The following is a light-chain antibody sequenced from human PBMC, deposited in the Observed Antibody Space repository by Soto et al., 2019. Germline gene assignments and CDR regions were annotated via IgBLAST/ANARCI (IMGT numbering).Light chain of an antibody. J-gene: IGKJ5*01. Sequence: EVVMTQSPATLSVSPGERATLSCRASQTVGKNYLAWYQQKPVQAPRLLIYGISARATGIPARFSGSGSGTEFTLTTNSLQSEDFAVYYGQQYTNWPFTFGQGTRLEIK. V-gene: IGKV3-15*01. CDR1: QTVGKN. CDR3: QQYTNWPFT. CDR2: GIS.